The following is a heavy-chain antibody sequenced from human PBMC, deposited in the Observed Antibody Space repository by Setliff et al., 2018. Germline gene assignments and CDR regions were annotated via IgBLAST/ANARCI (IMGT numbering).Heavy chain of an antibody. CDR1: GFTFSSLW. J-gene: IGHJ6*02. CDR3: AKVLYPGVGYFYGMDV. CDR2: INQGGGAQ. V-gene: IGHV3-7*01. D-gene: IGHD3-10*01. Sequence: GGSLRLSCTASGFTFSSLWMSWVRQAPGKGLEWVANINQGGGAQFYVDSVQGRFTISRDNAKNSLYLQMNSLRAEDTAVYYCAKVLYPGVGYFYGMDVWGQGTTVTVSS.